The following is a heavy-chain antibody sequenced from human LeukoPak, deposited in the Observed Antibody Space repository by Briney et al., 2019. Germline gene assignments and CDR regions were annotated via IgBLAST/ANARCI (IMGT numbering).Heavy chain of an antibody. J-gene: IGHJ6*03. Sequence: GGSLRLSCAASGFTFSSYEMNWVRQAPGKGLEWVSYISRRGGTIYYADSVKGRFTIPRDNAKNSLYLQMNSLRAEDTALYYCARLSAYYYGSQFYYYMDVWGKGTTVTVS. D-gene: IGHD3-10*01. CDR1: GFTFSSYE. CDR2: ISRRGGTI. V-gene: IGHV3-48*03. CDR3: ARLSAYYYGSQFYYYMDV.